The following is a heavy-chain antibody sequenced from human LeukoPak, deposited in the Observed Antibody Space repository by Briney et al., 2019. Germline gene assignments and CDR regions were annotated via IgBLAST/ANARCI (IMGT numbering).Heavy chain of an antibody. D-gene: IGHD1-26*01. J-gene: IGHJ4*02. CDR1: GFTFDDYA. CDR2: ISWNSGSI. Sequence: GGSLRLSCAASGFTFDDYAMHWVRQAPGKGLEWVSCISWNSGSIGYADSVKGRFTISRDNAKNSLYLQMNSLRAEDTALYYCAKGRESDYTSHLDYWRRGTLVTVSS. CDR3: AKGRESDYTSHLDY. V-gene: IGHV3-9*01.